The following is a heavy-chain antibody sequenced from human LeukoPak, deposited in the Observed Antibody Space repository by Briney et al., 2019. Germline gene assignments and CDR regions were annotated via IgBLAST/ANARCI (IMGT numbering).Heavy chain of an antibody. CDR1: GGSFSGYY. D-gene: IGHD3-10*01. J-gene: IGHJ4*02. CDR2: INHSGST. CDR3: TSGSYYPLGY. Sequence: PSETLSLTCAVYGGSFSGYYWSWIRQPPGKGLEWIGEINHSGSTNYNPSLMSRVTISVDTSKNQFSLKLSSVTAADTAVYYCTSGSYYPLGYWGQGTLVTVSS. V-gene: IGHV4-34*01.